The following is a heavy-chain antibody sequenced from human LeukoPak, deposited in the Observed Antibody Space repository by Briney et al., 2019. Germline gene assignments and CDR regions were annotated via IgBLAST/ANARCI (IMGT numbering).Heavy chain of an antibody. CDR3: ARERGVVWYSYGFSFDY. CDR1: GFTFSSYW. J-gene: IGHJ4*02. Sequence: GGSLRLSCAASGFTFSSYWMSWVRQAPGKGLEWVANIKQDGSEKYYVDSVKGRFTISRDNAKNSLYLQMNSLRAEDTAVYYCARERGVVWYSYGFSFDYWGQGTLVTVSS. CDR2: IKQDGSEK. V-gene: IGHV3-7*01. D-gene: IGHD5-18*01.